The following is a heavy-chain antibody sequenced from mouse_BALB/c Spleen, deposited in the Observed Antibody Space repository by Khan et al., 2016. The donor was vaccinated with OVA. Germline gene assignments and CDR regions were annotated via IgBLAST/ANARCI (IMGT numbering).Heavy chain of an antibody. CDR1: GYSITSGYF. J-gene: IGHJ3*01. CDR2: IRYDGNS. Sequence: EVQLQESGPGLVKPSQSLSLTCSVTGYSITSGYFWNWIRQFPGNKLEWMGYIRYDGNSNYNPSLKNRISITRDTSKKQFFLKLNSVTSEDTATSYCARGGSSGPAWFAYWGQGTLVTVSA. CDR3: ARGGSSGPAWFAY. D-gene: IGHD3-1*01. V-gene: IGHV3-6*02.